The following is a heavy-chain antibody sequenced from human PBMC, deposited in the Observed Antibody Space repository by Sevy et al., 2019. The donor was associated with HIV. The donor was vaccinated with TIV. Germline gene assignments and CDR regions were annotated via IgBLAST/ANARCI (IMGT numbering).Heavy chain of an antibody. CDR1: GFTFSNAW. J-gene: IGHJ2*01. V-gene: IGHV3-15*04. CDR2: IESKSEGGTT. D-gene: IGHD2-21*01. Sequence: GGSLRLSCAASGFTFSNAWTSWVRQASGKGLEWVGRIESKSEGGTTDYAAPVKGRFSISRDESSDTVYLQMNSLKTEDTAVYYCTTMMRLFGDPNFWYFDLWGRGTLVTVSS. CDR3: TTMMRLFGDPNFWYFDL.